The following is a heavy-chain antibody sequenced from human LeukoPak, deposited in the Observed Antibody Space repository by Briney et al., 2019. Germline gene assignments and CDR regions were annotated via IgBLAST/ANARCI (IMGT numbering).Heavy chain of an antibody. D-gene: IGHD6-19*01. CDR2: INAGNGNT. V-gene: IGHV1-3*01. CDR3: ARASGWAAVALV. Sequence: GASVKVSCKASGYTFTSYAMHWVRQAPGQRLEWMGWINAGNGNTKYSQKFQGRVTITRDTSASTAYMELSSLRSEDTAVYYCARASGWAAVALVWGQGTLVTVSS. J-gene: IGHJ4*02. CDR1: GYTFTSYA.